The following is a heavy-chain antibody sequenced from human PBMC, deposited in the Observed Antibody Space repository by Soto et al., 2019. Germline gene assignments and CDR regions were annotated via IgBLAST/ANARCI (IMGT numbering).Heavy chain of an antibody. Sequence: GESLKISCKGSGYTFTSYWIAWVRQMPGKGLEWMGIIYPGDSDTRYSPSFQGQVSISADKSISTAYLQWSSLKASDTAMYYCARQDGSALYYFDYWGQGTLVTVYS. CDR1: GYTFTSYW. D-gene: IGHD6-19*01. V-gene: IGHV5-51*01. CDR2: IYPGDSDT. J-gene: IGHJ4*02. CDR3: ARQDGSALYYFDY.